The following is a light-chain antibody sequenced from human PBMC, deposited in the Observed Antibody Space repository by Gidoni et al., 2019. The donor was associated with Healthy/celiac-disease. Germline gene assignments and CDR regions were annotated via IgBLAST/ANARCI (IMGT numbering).Light chain of an antibody. V-gene: IGKV3-11*01. CDR3: QQRSNWLGIT. J-gene: IGKJ5*01. Sequence: EIVLTQSPATLSLSPRERATLSCRASQSVSSYLAWYHQKPGQAPRLLIYDASNRATAIPARFSGSGSGTDFTLTISRLEPEDFAVYYCQQRSNWLGITFGQGTRLEIK. CDR1: QSVSSY. CDR2: DAS.